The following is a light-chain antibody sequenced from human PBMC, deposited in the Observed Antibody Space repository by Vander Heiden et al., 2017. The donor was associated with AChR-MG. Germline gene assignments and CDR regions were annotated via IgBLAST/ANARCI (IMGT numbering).Light chain of an antibody. J-gene: IGKJ1*01. CDR1: QSISDW. CDR2: KAS. V-gene: IGKV1-5*03. Sequence: DIQMTQSPSTLSASVGDRVTITCRASQSISDWLAWYQQKPGKAPNLLIYKASSIQVGVPSRFSGSRAGTEYTLTISSRQQDDLAAYYCQQHNGNSPWTFGQGTKVQIK. CDR3: QQHNGNSPWT.